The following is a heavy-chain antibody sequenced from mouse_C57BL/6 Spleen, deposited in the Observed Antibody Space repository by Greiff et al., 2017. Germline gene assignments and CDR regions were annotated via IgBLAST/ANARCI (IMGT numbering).Heavy chain of an antibody. V-gene: IGHV1-72*01. D-gene: IGHD2-1*01. J-gene: IGHJ2*01. CDR3: ARSIYYGNYGVDY. Sequence: VKLMESGAELVKPGASVKLSCKASGYTFTSYWMHWVKQRPGRGLEWIGRIDPNSGGTKYNEKFKSKATLTVDKPSSTAYMQLSSLTSEDSAVYYGARSIYYGNYGVDYWGQGTTLTVSS. CDR1: GYTFTSYW. CDR2: IDPNSGGT.